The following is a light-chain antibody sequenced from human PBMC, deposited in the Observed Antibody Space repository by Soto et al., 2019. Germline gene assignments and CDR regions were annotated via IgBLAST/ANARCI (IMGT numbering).Light chain of an antibody. CDR1: FTVSGY. V-gene: IGKV1-39*01. J-gene: IGKJ5*01. CDR3: HQSYTTPVT. CDR2: GTF. Sequence: DVQITQSPASLSASVGDRVSITCRTSFTVSGYLNWWQQRPGKAPTLLIYGTFKLHSGVPSRFSGSGSEADFTLTITNVQPEDIATYYCHQSYTTPVTFGPGTRL.